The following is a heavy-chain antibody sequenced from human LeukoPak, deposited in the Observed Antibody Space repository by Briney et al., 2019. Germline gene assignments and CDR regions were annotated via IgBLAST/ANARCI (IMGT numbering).Heavy chain of an antibody. Sequence: GGSLRLSCAASGFTFSSYSMNWVRQAPGKGLEWVSFISSSSSYIYYADSVKGRFTISRDNAKNSLYLQMNSLRAEDTAVYYCARDPRFGELLPVDYWGQGTLVTVSS. CDR2: ISSSSSYI. V-gene: IGHV3-21*01. CDR3: ARDPRFGELLPVDY. CDR1: GFTFSSYS. J-gene: IGHJ4*02. D-gene: IGHD3-10*01.